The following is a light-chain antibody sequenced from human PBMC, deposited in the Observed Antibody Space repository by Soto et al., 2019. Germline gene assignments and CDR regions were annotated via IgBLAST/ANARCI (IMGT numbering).Light chain of an antibody. CDR2: GAS. Sequence: EIVLTQSPGTLSLSPGEEATLSCRASQSVDSSYLAWYQQKPGQTPRLIIYGASGRADGIPHRFRGSGFGTDFTLTISKVEPEGFAVYYCQQYGTPRSVTFGQGTRLEIK. J-gene: IGKJ5*01. V-gene: IGKV3-20*01. CDR3: QQYGTPRSVT. CDR1: QSVDSSY.